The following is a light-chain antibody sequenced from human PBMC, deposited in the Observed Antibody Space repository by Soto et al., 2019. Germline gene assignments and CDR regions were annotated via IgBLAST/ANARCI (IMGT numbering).Light chain of an antibody. CDR1: QSLLHSNGYNY. CDR3: MPALQPPLT. CDR2: LGS. Sequence: DIVMTQSPLSLPVTPGEPASISCRSSQSLLHSNGYNYLDWYLQKPGQSPQLLIYLGSNRASGVPDRFSGSGSGTDFTLKISRVEAEDVGVYYCMPALQPPLTFGQGTKVEIK. J-gene: IGKJ1*01. V-gene: IGKV2-28*01.